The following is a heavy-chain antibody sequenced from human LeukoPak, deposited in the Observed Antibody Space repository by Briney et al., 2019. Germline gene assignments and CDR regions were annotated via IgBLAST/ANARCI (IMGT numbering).Heavy chain of an antibody. CDR2: ITGDGGST. D-gene: IGHD5-18*01. V-gene: IGHV3-43*02. J-gene: IGHJ6*02. CDR3: AKDLRRRYSYGPNYDYFYGLDV. Sequence: GGSLRLSCAASGFAFDDYDIHWVRQAPGQGLEWVSLITGDGGSTYYADSVKGRFTVSRDNSKNSLYLQMNSLRTEDTALYYCAKDLRRRYSYGPNYDYFYGLDVWGQGTTVTVSS. CDR1: GFAFDDYD.